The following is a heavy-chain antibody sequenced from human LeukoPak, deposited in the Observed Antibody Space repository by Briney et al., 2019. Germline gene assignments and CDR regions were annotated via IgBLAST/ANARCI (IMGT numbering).Heavy chain of an antibody. CDR1: GFTFSSFW. J-gene: IGHJ4*02. D-gene: IGHD3-10*01. Sequence: GGSLRLSCDVSGFTFSSFWMSWARQAPGKGLEWVGRIASTGDGGTTDYAVPVKGRFSISRDDSKNTLYLQMNSLITGDTAVYYCVTEHYGSFNYWGQGALVTVSS. CDR2: IASTGDGGTT. CDR3: VTEHYGSFNY. V-gene: IGHV3-15*04.